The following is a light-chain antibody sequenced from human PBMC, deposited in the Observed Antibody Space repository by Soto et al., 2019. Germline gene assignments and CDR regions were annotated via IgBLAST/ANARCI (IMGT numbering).Light chain of an antibody. V-gene: IGLV2-14*01. J-gene: IGLJ2*01. CDR2: EVS. CDR1: SSDVGGYNY. Sequence: QSALTQPASVSGSPGQSITISCTGTSSDVGGYNYVSWYQQHPGKAPKLMIYEVSNRPSGVSNRFSGSKSGNTASLTISGLQAENEAGYYCSSYTIRSAYVVFGGGTKLTVL. CDR3: SSYTIRSAYVV.